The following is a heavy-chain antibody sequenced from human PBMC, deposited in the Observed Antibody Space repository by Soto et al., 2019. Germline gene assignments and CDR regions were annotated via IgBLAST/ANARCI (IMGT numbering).Heavy chain of an antibody. CDR3: ARGLAAVGTIYDYYYGMDV. CDR2: INHSGTT. CDR1: GGSFSGYY. V-gene: IGHV4-34*01. Sequence: QVQLQHWGAGLLKPSETLSLTCGVYGGSFSGYYWSWIRQPPGKGLEWIGEINHSGTTNYNPSLKSRVTISADTSKNQFSLKLTSVTAADTAVYYCARGLAAVGTIYDYYYGMDVWCQGTTVTVSS. D-gene: IGHD6-13*01. J-gene: IGHJ6*02.